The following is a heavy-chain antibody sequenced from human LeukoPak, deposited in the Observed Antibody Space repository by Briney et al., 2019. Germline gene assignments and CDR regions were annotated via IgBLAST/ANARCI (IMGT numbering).Heavy chain of an antibody. CDR3: AKDGYSGFGYYFDF. V-gene: IGHV3-23*01. J-gene: IGHJ4*02. D-gene: IGHD5-12*01. CDR1: GFFFGSYA. CDR2: ISGYGSFT. Sequence: QTGESLKISCAASGFFFGSYAMNWVRRAPGKGLEWVSSISGYGSFTYYADSVKGRFTISRDNSKNTVFLQMNSLRVEDTAVYFCAKDGYSGFGYYFDFWGQGTLVSVSS.